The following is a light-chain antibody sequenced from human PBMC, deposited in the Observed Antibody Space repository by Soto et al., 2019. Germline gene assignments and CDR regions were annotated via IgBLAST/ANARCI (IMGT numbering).Light chain of an antibody. V-gene: IGKV3D-15*01. CDR3: QQYNNWPVT. J-gene: IGKJ4*01. CDR2: GAS. Sequence: EIVLTQSPGTLSLSPGERATLSCRASQSVSSSNLAWYQQKPGQAPRLLISGASSRATGVPDRFSGSGSGTEFTLTISGLQSEDFATYYCQQYNNWPVTFGGGTKVDI. CDR1: QSVSSS.